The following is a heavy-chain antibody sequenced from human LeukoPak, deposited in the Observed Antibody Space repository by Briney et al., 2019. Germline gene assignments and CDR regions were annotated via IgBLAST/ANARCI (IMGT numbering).Heavy chain of an antibody. Sequence: SETLSLTCTVSGGSISSYYWSWIRQPAGKGLEWIGRIYTSGSTNYNPSFKSRVTISVDTSKNQFSLKLSSVTAADTAVYYCARIRPGSSELPYYFDYWGQGTLVTVSS. CDR2: IYTSGST. CDR3: ARIRPGSSELPYYFDY. CDR1: GGSISSYY. V-gene: IGHV4-4*07. J-gene: IGHJ4*02. D-gene: IGHD1-26*01.